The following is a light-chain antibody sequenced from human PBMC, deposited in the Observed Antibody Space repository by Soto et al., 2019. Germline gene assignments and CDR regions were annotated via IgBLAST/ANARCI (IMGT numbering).Light chain of an antibody. CDR2: EDN. CDR3: QSYDSSNPV. CDR1: SGSIASKY. Sequence: NFMLTQPHSVSESPGKTVTISCTRSSGSIASKYVQWYQQRPGSSPTTVIYEDNRRPSGVPDRFSGSIDSSSNAASLSISGLRTEDEVDYYCQSYDSSNPVFGGGTKLTVL. J-gene: IGLJ3*02. V-gene: IGLV6-57*01.